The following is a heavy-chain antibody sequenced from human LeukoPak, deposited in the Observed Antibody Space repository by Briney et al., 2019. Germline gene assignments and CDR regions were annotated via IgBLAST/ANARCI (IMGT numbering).Heavy chain of an antibody. V-gene: IGHV3-30-3*01. CDR3: ARDGRCSGGSCTGWFDP. J-gene: IGHJ5*02. D-gene: IGHD2-15*01. Sequence: GGSLRLSCAASGFSFTSYAMHWVRRAPGKGLEWVAITSYDGSDKNYADSVKGRFTISRDNSKNTLSLLMNSMRAEDTAVYYCARDGRCSGGSCTGWFDPWGQGTLVTVSS. CDR1: GFSFTSYA. CDR2: TSYDGSDK.